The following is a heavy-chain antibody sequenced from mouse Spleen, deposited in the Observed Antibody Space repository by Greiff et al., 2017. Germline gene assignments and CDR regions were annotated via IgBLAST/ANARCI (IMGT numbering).Heavy chain of an antibody. D-gene: IGHD1-1*01. V-gene: IGHV14-4*01. CDR2: IDPGNGDT. Sequence: VQLKESGAELVRPGASVKLSCTASGFNIKDDYMHWVNQRPEQGLEWIGWIDPGNGDTEYASKFQGKATITADTSSNTAYLQLSSLTSEDTAVYYCTPYYYGSSYSFAYWGQGTLVTVSA. CDR3: TPYYYGSSYSFAY. J-gene: IGHJ3*01. CDR1: GFNIKDDY.